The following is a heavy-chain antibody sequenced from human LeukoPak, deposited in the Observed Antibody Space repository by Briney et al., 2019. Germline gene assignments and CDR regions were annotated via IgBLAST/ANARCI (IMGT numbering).Heavy chain of an antibody. CDR2: INTDGSST. Sequence: QPGESLRLSCAASGFTFSSYWMHWVRQAPGKGLVWVSRINTDGSSTSYADSVKGRFTISRDNAKNTLYLQMNSLRAEDTAVYYCARVVSRGSWYYFDYWGQGTLVTVSS. J-gene: IGHJ4*02. CDR1: GFTFSSYW. D-gene: IGHD2-2*01. CDR3: ARVVSRGSWYYFDY. V-gene: IGHV3-74*01.